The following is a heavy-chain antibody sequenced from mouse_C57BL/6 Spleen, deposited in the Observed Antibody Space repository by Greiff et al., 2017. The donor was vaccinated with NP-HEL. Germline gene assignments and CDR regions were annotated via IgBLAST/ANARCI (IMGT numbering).Heavy chain of an antibody. CDR3: ARRRSYYYGSSYWYFDV. J-gene: IGHJ1*03. Sequence: EVQLQQSGPELVKPGASVKIPCKASGYTFTDYNMDWVKQSHGKSLEWIGDINPNNGGTIYNQKFKGKATLTVDKSSSTAYMELRSLTSEDTAVYYCARRRSYYYGSSYWYFDVWGTGTTVTVSS. V-gene: IGHV1-18*01. CDR2: INPNNGGT. CDR1: GYTFTDYN. D-gene: IGHD1-1*01.